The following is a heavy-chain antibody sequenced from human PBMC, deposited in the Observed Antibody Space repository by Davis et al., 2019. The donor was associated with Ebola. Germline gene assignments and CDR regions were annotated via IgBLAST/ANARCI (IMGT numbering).Heavy chain of an antibody. Sequence: PGGSLRLSCAASGFTFSSYSMNWVRQAPGKGLEWVSYISSSSSTIYYADSVKGRFTISRDNAKNSLYLQMNSLGAEDTAVYYCARLDYYDSSGPTDAFDIWGQGTMVTVSS. CDR1: GFTFSSYS. D-gene: IGHD3-22*01. CDR2: ISSSSSTI. J-gene: IGHJ3*02. V-gene: IGHV3-48*01. CDR3: ARLDYYDSSGPTDAFDI.